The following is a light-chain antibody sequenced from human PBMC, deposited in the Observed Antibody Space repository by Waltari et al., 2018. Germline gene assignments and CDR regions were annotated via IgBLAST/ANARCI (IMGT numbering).Light chain of an antibody. J-gene: IGLJ3*02. CDR1: STYVAGYDP. CDR2: EVT. Sequence: QSALTQPPSASGSLGQSITISCTRISTYVAGYDPFFWYQQHPGKAPKLLIYEVTKRPSGVPDRFSGSKSDNTASLAVSGLQAEDEADYYCSSYAGGSSLMFGGGTKLTVL. V-gene: IGLV2-8*01. CDR3: SSYAGGSSLM.